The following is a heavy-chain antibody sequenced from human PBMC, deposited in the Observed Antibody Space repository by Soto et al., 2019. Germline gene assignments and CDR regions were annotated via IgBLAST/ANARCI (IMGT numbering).Heavy chain of an antibody. Sequence: QVQLVESGGGVVQPGRSLRLSCAASGFTFSSYGMHWVRQAPGKGLEWVAVIWSDGSNKYYADSVKGRFTISRDNSKNTLYMQTNSLRDEDTAVYYCARARRVPAALTSNYYDDYYMDVWGKGNTINVSS. V-gene: IGHV3-33*01. CDR2: IWSDGSNK. J-gene: IGHJ6*03. CDR1: GFTFSSYG. CDR3: ARARRVPAALTSNYYDDYYMDV. D-gene: IGHD2-2*01.